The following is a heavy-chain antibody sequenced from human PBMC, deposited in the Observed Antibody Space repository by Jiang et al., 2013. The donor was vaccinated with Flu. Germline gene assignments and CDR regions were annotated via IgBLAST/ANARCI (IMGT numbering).Heavy chain of an antibody. Sequence: YTFTSYGISWVRQAPGQGLEWMGWISAYNGNTNYAQKLQGRVTMTTDTSTSTAYMELRSLRSDDTAVYYCARDAPGVRTGWGANYGMDVWGQGTTVTVSS. J-gene: IGHJ6*02. V-gene: IGHV1-18*04. CDR2: ISAYNGNT. D-gene: IGHD3-16*01. CDR1: YTFTSYG. CDR3: ARDAPGVRTGWGANYGMDV.